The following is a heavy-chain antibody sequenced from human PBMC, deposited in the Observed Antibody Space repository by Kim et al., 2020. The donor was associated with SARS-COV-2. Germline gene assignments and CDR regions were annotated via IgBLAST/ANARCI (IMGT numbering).Heavy chain of an antibody. J-gene: IGHJ4*01. V-gene: IGHV3-23*01. CDR3: AKDGWGWYTSGWYYFDY. CDR2: VSGSGSKT. Sequence: GGSLRLSCAASGFTFNNYAMNWVRQAPGKGLEWVSAVSGSGSKTPYADSVKGRFTVSRDNAKNTLYLQMNSLSGDDTAVYYCAKDGWGWYTSGWYYFDYWGQGTLGTVS. D-gene: IGHD6-19*01. CDR1: GFTFNNYA.